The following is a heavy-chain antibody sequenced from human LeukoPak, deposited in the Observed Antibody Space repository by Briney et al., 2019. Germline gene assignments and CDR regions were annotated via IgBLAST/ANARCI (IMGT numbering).Heavy chain of an antibody. Sequence: SETLSLTCTVSGGSISSGSYYWSWIRQPAGKGLEWIGRIYTSGSTNYNPSLKSRVTISVDTSKNQFSLKLSSVTAADTAVYYCARAVSSSFYGMDVWGQGTTVTVSS. CDR3: ARAVSSSFYGMDV. CDR1: GGSISSGSYY. V-gene: IGHV4-61*02. J-gene: IGHJ6*02. CDR2: IYTSGST. D-gene: IGHD6-13*01.